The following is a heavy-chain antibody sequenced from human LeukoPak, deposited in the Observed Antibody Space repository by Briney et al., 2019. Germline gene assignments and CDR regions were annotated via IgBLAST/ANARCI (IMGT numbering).Heavy chain of an antibody. J-gene: IGHJ4*02. Sequence: GGSLRLSCAASGFTFSSYGMHWVRQAPGKGLEWVAFIRYDGSNKYYADSVKGRFTISRDNSKNTLYLQMNSLRAEDTAVYYCAKTPYCSGGSCYSGYFDYWGQGTLVTVSP. V-gene: IGHV3-30*02. CDR1: GFTFSSYG. CDR2: IRYDGSNK. D-gene: IGHD2-15*01. CDR3: AKTPYCSGGSCYSGYFDY.